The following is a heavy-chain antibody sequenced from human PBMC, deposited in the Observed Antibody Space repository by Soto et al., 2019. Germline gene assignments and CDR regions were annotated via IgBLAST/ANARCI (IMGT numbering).Heavy chain of an antibody. CDR3: AKAKPRITGTTQGYYYYGMDV. CDR1: GFTFSSYA. V-gene: IGHV3-23*01. Sequence: LRLSCAASGFTFSSYAMSWVRQAPGKGLEWVSAISGSGGSTYYADSVKGRFTISRDNSKNTLYLQMNSLRAEDTAVYYCAKAKPRITGTTQGYYYYGMDVWGQGXTVTVYS. J-gene: IGHJ6*02. D-gene: IGHD1-7*01. CDR2: ISGSGGST.